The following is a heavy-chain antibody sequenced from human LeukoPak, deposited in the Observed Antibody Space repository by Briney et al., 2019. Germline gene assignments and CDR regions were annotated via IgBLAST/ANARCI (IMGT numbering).Heavy chain of an antibody. V-gene: IGHV3-21*01. J-gene: IGHJ4*02. D-gene: IGHD3-10*01. Sequence: GGSLRLSCAASGFTFSSYSMNWVRQAPEKGLEWVSSISSSSSYIYYADSVKGRFTISRDNAKNSLYLQMNSLRAEDTAVYYCARETRLGEGFDYWGQGTLVTVSS. CDR2: ISSSSSYI. CDR3: ARETRLGEGFDY. CDR1: GFTFSSYS.